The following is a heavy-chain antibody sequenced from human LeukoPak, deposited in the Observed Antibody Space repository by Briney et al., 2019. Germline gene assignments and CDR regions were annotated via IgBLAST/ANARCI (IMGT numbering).Heavy chain of an antibody. V-gene: IGHV3-11*01. D-gene: IGHD1-26*01. CDR2: ISSSGSTI. CDR1: GGSFSGYY. CDR3: ARDRVGATTH. J-gene: IGHJ4*02. Sequence: LSLTCAVYGGSFSGYYWSWIRQAPGKGLEWVSYISSSGSTIYYADSVKGRFTISRDNAKNSLYLQMNSLRAEDTAVYYCARDRVGATTHWGQGTLVTVSS.